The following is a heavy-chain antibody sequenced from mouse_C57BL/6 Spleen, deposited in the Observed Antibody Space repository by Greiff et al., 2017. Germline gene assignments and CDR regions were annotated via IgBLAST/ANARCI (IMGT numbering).Heavy chain of an antibody. J-gene: IGHJ2*01. Sequence: QVQLKQSGAELVKPGASVKISCKASGYAFSSYWMNWVKQRPGKGLEWIGQIYPGDGDTNYNGKFKGKATLTADKSSSTAYMQLSSLTSEDSAVYFCARSAPYYYFDYWGQGTTLTVSS. CDR3: ARSAPYYYFDY. CDR2: IYPGDGDT. V-gene: IGHV1-80*01. CDR1: GYAFSSYW. D-gene: IGHD1-1*01.